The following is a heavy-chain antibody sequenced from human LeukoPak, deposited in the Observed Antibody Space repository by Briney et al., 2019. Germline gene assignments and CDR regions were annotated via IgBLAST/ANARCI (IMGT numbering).Heavy chain of an antibody. V-gene: IGHV3-48*03. J-gene: IGHJ3*02. Sequence: PGGSLRLSCAASGFTFSSYEMNWVRQAPGKGLEWVSYISSSGSTIYYADSVKGRFTISRDNAKNSLYLQMNSLRAEDTAVYYCAKDGFGGVIVEDAFDIWGQGTMVTVSS. CDR2: ISSSGSTI. CDR1: GFTFSSYE. CDR3: AKDGFGGVIVEDAFDI. D-gene: IGHD3-16*02.